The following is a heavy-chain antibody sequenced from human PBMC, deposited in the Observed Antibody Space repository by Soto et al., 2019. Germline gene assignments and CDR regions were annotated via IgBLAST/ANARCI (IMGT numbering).Heavy chain of an antibody. D-gene: IGHD3-22*01. CDR1: GYTFSAYY. CDR3: ARGGTFAYDTIGYSLY. Sequence: QVHLVQSGAEVKKPGASVKVSCKTSGYTFSAYYMHWVRQAPGQGLEWMGWINPKSGGTLYAQKFQGSVTMTRDTSIRTSYMEFSRLRSDDTAVYYCARGGTFAYDTIGYSLYWAQGTLVTVSS. CDR2: INPKSGGT. J-gene: IGHJ4*02. V-gene: IGHV1-2*02.